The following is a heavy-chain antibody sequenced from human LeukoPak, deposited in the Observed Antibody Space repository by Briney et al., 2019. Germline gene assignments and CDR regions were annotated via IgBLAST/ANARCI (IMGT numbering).Heavy chain of an antibody. V-gene: IGHV3-23*01. D-gene: IGHD2-2*01. CDR3: ATVIPGGVPAAMYSPYYYGMDV. J-gene: IGHJ6*02. Sequence: GGSLRLSCAASGFTFSSYAMSWVRQAPGKGLEWVSTIARSGATTFYADSVKGRFTISRDNSRNTLYLQMNSLRAEDTAVYYCATVIPGGVPAAMYSPYYYGMDVWGQGTTVTVSS. CDR1: GFTFSSYA. CDR2: IARSGATT.